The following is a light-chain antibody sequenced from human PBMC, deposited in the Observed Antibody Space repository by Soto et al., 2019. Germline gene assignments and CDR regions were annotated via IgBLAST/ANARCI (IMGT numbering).Light chain of an antibody. CDR2: EVA. CDR3: CSYATGGTLV. J-gene: IGLJ3*02. CDR1: STDIESYNF. V-gene: IGLV2-23*02. Sequence: SVLPQPASVNGSPGQSITIPCNGSSTDIESYNFVSWYQIHPGKAPKLIIFEVANRPSDVSLRFSGSKSGNTASLTISSLQAEDEADYHCCSYATGGTLVFGGGTKVTVL.